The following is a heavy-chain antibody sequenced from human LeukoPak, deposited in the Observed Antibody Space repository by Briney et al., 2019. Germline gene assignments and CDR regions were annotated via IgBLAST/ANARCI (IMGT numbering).Heavy chain of an antibody. CDR2: FDPEDGET. CDR1: GYTLTELS. Sequence: SVKVSCKVSGYTLTELSMHWVRQAPGKGLEWMGGFDPEDGETIYAQKFQGRVTMTEDTSTDTAYMELSSLRSEDTAVYYCATGWANPGGSYAFSARYWGQGTLVSVSS. V-gene: IGHV1-24*01. J-gene: IGHJ4*02. CDR3: ATGWANPGGSYAFSARY. D-gene: IGHD3-16*01.